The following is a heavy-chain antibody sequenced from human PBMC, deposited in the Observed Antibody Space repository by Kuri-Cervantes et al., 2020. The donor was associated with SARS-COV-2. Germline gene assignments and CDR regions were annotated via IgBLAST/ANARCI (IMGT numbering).Heavy chain of an antibody. D-gene: IGHD6-19*01. CDR3: ATAAPSSGWLEYFQH. Sequence: GGSLRLSCKGSGYSFTSYWIGWVRQMPGKGLEWMGIIYPGDSDTRYSPSFQGQVTIPADKSISTAYLQWSSLKASDTAMYYCATAAPSSGWLEYFQHWGQGTLVTVSS. V-gene: IGHV5-51*01. CDR2: IYPGDSDT. CDR1: GYSFTSYW. J-gene: IGHJ1*01.